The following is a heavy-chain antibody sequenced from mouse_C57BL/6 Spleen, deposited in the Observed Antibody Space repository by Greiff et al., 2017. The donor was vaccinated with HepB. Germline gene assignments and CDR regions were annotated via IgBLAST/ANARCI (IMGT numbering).Heavy chain of an antibody. J-gene: IGHJ3*01. CDR3: ARAPPTGFSWFAY. D-gene: IGHD4-1*02. CDR1: GFTFSSYA. Sequence: EVKLMESGGGLVKPGGSLKLSCAASGFTFSSYAMSWVRQTPEKRLEWVATISDGGSYTYYPDNVKGRFTISRDNAKNNLYLQMSHLKSEDTAMYYCARAPPTGFSWFAYWGQGTLVTVSA. CDR2: ISDGGSYT. V-gene: IGHV5-4*03.